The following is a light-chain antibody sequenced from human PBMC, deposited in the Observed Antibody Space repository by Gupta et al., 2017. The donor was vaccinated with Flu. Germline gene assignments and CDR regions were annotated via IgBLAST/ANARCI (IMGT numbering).Light chain of an antibody. J-gene: IGKJ1*01. Sequence: PSSMSASVGDRVTNTWRARHEVRNSLAWFQQKPGKAPKSLIYDGSTGKSGVPSKFSGSGSETEFTLTIDSLQPEDFAIYYCQQDHIFPRTFGQGTKVDFK. CDR3: QQDHIFPRT. CDR2: DGS. CDR1: HEVRNS. V-gene: IGKV1-16*02.